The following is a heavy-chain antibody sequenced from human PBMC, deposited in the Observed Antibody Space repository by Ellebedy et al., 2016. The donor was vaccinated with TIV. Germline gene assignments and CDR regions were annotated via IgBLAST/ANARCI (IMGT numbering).Heavy chain of an antibody. J-gene: IGHJ3*02. CDR1: RFTVSRNY. CDR2: MYSDTNI. CDR3: VAPGNAWANDAFDI. Sequence: GESLKISXAASRFTVSRNYMSWVRQAPGKGLEWVSLMYSDTNIYYAHSVKGRFTIYRDTSKNTLFLQMDRLRAEDTALYYCVAPGNAWANDAFDIWGPGTMVTVSS. V-gene: IGHV3-66*01. D-gene: IGHD1-26*01.